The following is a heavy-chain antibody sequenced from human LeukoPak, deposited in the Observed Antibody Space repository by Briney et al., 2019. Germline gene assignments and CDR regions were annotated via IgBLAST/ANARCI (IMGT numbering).Heavy chain of an antibody. CDR3: AKDRPMTTVTTGDY. D-gene: IGHD4-17*01. J-gene: IGHJ4*02. Sequence: PGRSLRLSCAASGFTFSSYGMHWVRQAPGKGLEWVAVIPYDGGNKYYADSVKGRFTISRDNSKNTLYLQMNSLRAEDTAVYYCAKDRPMTTVTTGDYWGQGTLVTVSS. V-gene: IGHV3-30*18. CDR2: IPYDGGNK. CDR1: GFTFSSYG.